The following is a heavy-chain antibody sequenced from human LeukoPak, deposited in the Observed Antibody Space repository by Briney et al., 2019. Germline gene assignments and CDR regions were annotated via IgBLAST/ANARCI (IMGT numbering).Heavy chain of an antibody. V-gene: IGHV1-2*02. CDR3: ARVLPYYDILTGYYKTVGFDY. J-gene: IGHJ4*02. CDR1: GYTFTGYY. Sequence: ASVKVSCKASGYTFTGYYMHWVRQAPGQGLEWMGWINPNSGGTNYAQKFQGRVTMTRDTSISTAYMELSRLRSDDTAVYYCARVLPYYDILTGYYKTVGFDYWGQGTLVTVSS. CDR2: INPNSGGT. D-gene: IGHD3-9*01.